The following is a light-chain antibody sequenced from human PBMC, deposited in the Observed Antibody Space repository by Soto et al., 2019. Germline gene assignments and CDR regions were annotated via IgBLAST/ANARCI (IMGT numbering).Light chain of an antibody. CDR3: QQYNSYVWT. J-gene: IGKJ1*01. CDR2: RAS. CDR1: QSVNKW. Sequence: DIQMTQSPSTLAASVGDRVTITCRASQSVNKWLAWYQQKPGKAPKVLIFRASTLESGVPPRFSGSGSGTEFTLTISSLETDDFATYYCQQYNSYVWTFGQGTKVEIK. V-gene: IGKV1-5*03.